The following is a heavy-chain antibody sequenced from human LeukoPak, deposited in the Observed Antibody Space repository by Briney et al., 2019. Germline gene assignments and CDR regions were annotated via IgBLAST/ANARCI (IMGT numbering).Heavy chain of an antibody. CDR1: GYTFTSYG. J-gene: IGHJ4*02. CDR2: ISAYNGNT. Sequence: ASVKVSCKASGYTFTSYGISWVRRAPGQGLEWMGWISAYNGNTNYAQKLQGRVTMTTDTSTSTAYMELRSLRSDDTAVYYCALEYYDFWSGYYSWGQGTLVTVSS. V-gene: IGHV1-18*01. D-gene: IGHD3-3*01. CDR3: ALEYYDFWSGYYS.